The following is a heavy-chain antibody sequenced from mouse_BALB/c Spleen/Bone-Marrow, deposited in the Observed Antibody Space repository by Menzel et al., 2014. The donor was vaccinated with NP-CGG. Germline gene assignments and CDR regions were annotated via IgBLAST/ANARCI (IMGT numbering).Heavy chain of an antibody. J-gene: IGHJ2*01. Sequence: VQLQQSGAELVKPGASVKLSCTASGFNIXDTYMHWVKQRPEQGLEWIGRIDPASDYTQFDSKFQGKATITADTSSNTAYLQLSSLTSEDAAVYYCATLTGTFDYWGQGTTLTVSS. V-gene: IGHV14-3*02. CDR1: GFNIXDTY. CDR3: ATLTGTFDY. D-gene: IGHD4-1*01. CDR2: IDPASDYT.